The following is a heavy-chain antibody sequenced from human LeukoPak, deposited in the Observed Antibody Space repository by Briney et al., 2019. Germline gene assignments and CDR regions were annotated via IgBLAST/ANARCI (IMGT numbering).Heavy chain of an antibody. V-gene: IGHV3-48*03. CDR1: GFTFSSYE. CDR3: AREGADKCSSTTCYPGGYYYYGMAV. D-gene: IGHD2-2*01. J-gene: IGHJ6*04. CDR2: ISSSGSTI. Sequence: GGSLRLSCAASGFTFSSYEMNWVRQAPGKGPEGVSYISSSGSTIYYADSVKGRFTISRDNAKNSLYLQMNRLRAEDTAVYYCAREGADKCSSTTCYPGGYYYYGMAVWGKGTTVTVSS.